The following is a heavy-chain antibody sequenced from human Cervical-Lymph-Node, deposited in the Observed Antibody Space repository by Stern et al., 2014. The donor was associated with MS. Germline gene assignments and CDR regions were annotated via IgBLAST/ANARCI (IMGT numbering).Heavy chain of an antibody. V-gene: IGHV3-30*18. CDR3: AKVFHPGVVVTANFDY. D-gene: IGHD2-21*02. CDR1: GFTFSSYG. Sequence: VQLVESGGGVVQPGRSLRLSCAASGFTFSSYGMHWVRQAPGKGLELVAVISYDGSNKYYADSVKGRFTISRDNSKNTLYLQMNSLRAEDTAVYYCAKVFHPGVVVTANFDYWGQGTLVTVSS. CDR2: ISYDGSNK. J-gene: IGHJ4*02.